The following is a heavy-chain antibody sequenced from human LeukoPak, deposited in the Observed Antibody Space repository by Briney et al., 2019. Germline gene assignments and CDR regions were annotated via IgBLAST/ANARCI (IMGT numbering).Heavy chain of an antibody. CDR3: AREGLATMIRGVIPY. CDR1: GGSFSSGSYY. CDR2: IDYSGIT. D-gene: IGHD3-10*01. Sequence: SETLSLTCTVSGGSFSSGSYYWSWIRQPPGKGLEWIGYIDYSGITNYNPSLKSRVPISVDTSKNQFSLKLSSVTAADTAVYFCAREGLATMIRGVIPYWGQGTLVTVSS. V-gene: IGHV4-61*01. J-gene: IGHJ4*02.